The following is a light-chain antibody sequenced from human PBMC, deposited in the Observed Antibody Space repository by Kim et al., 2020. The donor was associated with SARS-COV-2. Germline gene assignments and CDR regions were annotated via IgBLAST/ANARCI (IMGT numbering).Light chain of an antibody. V-gene: IGLV3-19*01. CDR3: NSRDSNDNVV. CDR2: GKN. CDR1: SLRSYD. Sequence: VALGQTGRITSQGDSLRSYDATWYQQKPGQAPILVIYGKNNRPSGIPDRFSGSSSGNTASLTITGTQAGDEADYYCNSRDSNDNVVFGGGTQLTVL. J-gene: IGLJ2*01.